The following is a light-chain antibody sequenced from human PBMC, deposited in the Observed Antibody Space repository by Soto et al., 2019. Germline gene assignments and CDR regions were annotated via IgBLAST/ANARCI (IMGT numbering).Light chain of an antibody. Sequence: DIQMTQSPSSLSASVGDRVSITCRASQRISSYLNWYQQKPGKAPNLLIYAASTLQGGVPSRFSGSGSGTDFTLTISSLQPEDFATYYCQQANSFPITFGQGTRLEIK. J-gene: IGKJ5*01. CDR2: AAS. V-gene: IGKV1-39*01. CDR1: QRISSY. CDR3: QQANSFPIT.